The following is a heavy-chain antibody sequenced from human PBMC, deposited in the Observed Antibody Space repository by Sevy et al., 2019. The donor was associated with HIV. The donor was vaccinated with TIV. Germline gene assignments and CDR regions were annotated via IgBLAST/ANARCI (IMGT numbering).Heavy chain of an antibody. CDR3: AGYSRITMVRGVVNWFDP. CDR1: GFTFSSYA. J-gene: IGHJ5*02. Sequence: GGSLRLSCAASGFTFSSYAMSWVRQAPGKGLEWVSAISGSGGSTYYADPVKGRFTISRDNSKNTLYLQMNSLRAEDTAVYYGAGYSRITMVRGVVNWFDPWGQGTLVTVSS. V-gene: IGHV3-23*01. CDR2: ISGSGGST. D-gene: IGHD3-10*01.